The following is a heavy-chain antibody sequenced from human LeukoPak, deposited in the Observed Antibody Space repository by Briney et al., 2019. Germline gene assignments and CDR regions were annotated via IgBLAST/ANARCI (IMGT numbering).Heavy chain of an antibody. CDR2: IRYDGSNK. Sequence: PGGSLRLSCAASGFTVSSNYMSWVRQAPGKGLEWVAFIRYDGSNKYYADSVKGRFTISRDNSKNTLYLQMNSLRAEDTAVYYCAKVTYGSGTYGAFDSWGQGTLVTVSS. CDR1: GFTVSSNY. CDR3: AKVTYGSGTYGAFDS. J-gene: IGHJ4*02. D-gene: IGHD3-10*01. V-gene: IGHV3-30*02.